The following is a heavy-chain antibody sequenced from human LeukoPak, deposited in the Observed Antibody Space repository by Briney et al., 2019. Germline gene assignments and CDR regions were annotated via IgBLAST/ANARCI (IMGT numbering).Heavy chain of an antibody. CDR2: ISSSSSYI. D-gene: IGHD6-13*01. Sequence: GGSLRLSCAASGFAFSSYSMNWVRQAPGKGLEWVSSISSSSSYIYYADSVKGRFTISRDNAKNSLYLQMNSLRAADTAFYYCARATAAGFDYWGQGTLVTVSS. V-gene: IGHV3-21*04. J-gene: IGHJ4*02. CDR3: ARATAAGFDY. CDR1: GFAFSSYS.